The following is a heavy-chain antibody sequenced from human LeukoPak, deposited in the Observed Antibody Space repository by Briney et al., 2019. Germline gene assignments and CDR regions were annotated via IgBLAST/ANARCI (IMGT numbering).Heavy chain of an antibody. CDR3: IVVVEPPDSDGFDV. J-gene: IGHJ3*01. Sequence: PGGSLRLSCAASGFTFGNSWVHWVRHAPGKGLVWVSLINADGSIRTYADSVRGRFTIARDNARNTLSLQMNSLTIKDTAVYYCIVVVEPPDSDGFDVWGQGTMITVSS. CDR2: INADGSIR. CDR1: GFTFGNSW. D-gene: IGHD1-14*01. V-gene: IGHV3-74*01.